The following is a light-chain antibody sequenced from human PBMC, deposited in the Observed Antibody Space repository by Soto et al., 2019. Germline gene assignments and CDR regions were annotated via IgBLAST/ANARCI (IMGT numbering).Light chain of an antibody. CDR1: QSGNNNY. J-gene: IGKJ1*01. V-gene: IGKV3-20*01. CDR2: GAS. CDR3: QQYSSSLWT. Sequence: IVLTQSPDTLSLSPGERATLSCRASQSGNNNYVAWYQQKPGQAPRLLIHGASRRATGIPDRFSGSGSGTDFTLTISRLGPEDFAVYYCQQYSSSLWTFGQGTKVEIK.